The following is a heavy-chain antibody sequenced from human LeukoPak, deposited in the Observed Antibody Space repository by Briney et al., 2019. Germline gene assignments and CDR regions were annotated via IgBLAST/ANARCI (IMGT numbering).Heavy chain of an antibody. CDR1: GGSFSGYY. V-gene: IGHV4-34*01. CDR3: ARKGGSGSYSAATAIPYYFDY. Sequence: SETLSLTCAVYGGSFSGYYWSWIRQPPGKGLEWIGEINHSGSTNYNPSLKSRVTISVDTSKNQFSLKLSSVTAADTAVYYCARKGGSGSYSAATAIPYYFDYWGQGTLVAVSS. CDR2: INHSGST. D-gene: IGHD3-10*01. J-gene: IGHJ4*02.